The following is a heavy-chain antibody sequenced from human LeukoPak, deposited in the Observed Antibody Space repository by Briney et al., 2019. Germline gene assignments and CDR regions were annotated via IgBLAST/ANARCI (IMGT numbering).Heavy chain of an antibody. CDR2: ISGSTGRT. Sequence: HSGGSLRLSCAASGFTFSTYAMSWVRQAPGKGLEWVSAISGSTGRTYYADSVKGRFTISRDNSKNTLYLQMNNLRAEDTAVYYCANQYLDYWGQGTRVTVSS. V-gene: IGHV3-23*01. J-gene: IGHJ4*02. CDR1: GFTFSTYA. CDR3: ANQYLDY.